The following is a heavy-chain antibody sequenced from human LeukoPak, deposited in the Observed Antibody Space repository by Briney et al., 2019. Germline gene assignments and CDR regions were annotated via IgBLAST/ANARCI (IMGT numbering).Heavy chain of an antibody. CDR1: GGSISSGSYY. V-gene: IGHV4-61*02. D-gene: IGHD3-22*01. Sequence: SETLSLTCTVSGGSISSGSYYWSWIRQPAGKGLEWIGRIYTSGSTNYNPSLKSRVTISVDTSKNQFSLKLSSVTAADTAVYYCASRNYYDSSGYYYFDYWGQGTLVTVSS. CDR3: ASRNYYDSSGYYYFDY. J-gene: IGHJ4*02. CDR2: IYTSGST.